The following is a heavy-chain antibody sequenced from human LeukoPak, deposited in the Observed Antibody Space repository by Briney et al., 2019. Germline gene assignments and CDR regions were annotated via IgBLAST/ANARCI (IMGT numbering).Heavy chain of an antibody. V-gene: IGHV1-18*01. Sequence: ASVKVSCKASGYTFTSYGISWVRQAPGQGLEWMGWISVYNGNTNYAQKLQGRVTMTTDTSTGTAYMELSSLRSEDTAVYYCARGQYSSGWYGGFRYWGQGTLVTVSS. D-gene: IGHD6-19*01. J-gene: IGHJ4*02. CDR2: ISVYNGNT. CDR1: GYTFTSYG. CDR3: ARGQYSSGWYGGFRY.